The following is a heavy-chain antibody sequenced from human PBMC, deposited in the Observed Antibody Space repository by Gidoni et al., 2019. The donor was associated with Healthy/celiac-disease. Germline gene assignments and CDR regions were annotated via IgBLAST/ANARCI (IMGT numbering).Heavy chain of an antibody. CDR3: ARVDSSSWYLGGFDP. V-gene: IGHV1-69*09. Sequence: QVQLVQSGAEVKKPGSSVKVSCKASGGTFSSYAISWVRQAPGPGLEWMGRIIPILGIANYAQKFQGRVTITADKSTSTAYMELSSLRSEDTAVYYCARVDSSSWYLGGFDPWGQGTLVTVSS. D-gene: IGHD6-13*01. CDR1: GGTFSSYA. J-gene: IGHJ5*02. CDR2: IIPILGIA.